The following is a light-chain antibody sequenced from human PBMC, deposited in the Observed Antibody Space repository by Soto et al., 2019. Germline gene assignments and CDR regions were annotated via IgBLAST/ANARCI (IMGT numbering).Light chain of an antibody. CDR3: QQYNTYPWT. CDR2: DAS. J-gene: IGKJ1*01. Sequence: IPMTQSPSTLSASVGYRVTITCRASQSISSWLAWYQQKPGKAPKLLIYDASSLESGVPSRFSGSGSGTEFTLTISSLQPDDFATYYCQQYNTYPWTFGQGTKVDIK. V-gene: IGKV1-5*01. CDR1: QSISSW.